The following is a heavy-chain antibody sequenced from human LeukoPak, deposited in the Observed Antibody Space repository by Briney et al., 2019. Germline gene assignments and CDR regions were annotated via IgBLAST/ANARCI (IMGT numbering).Heavy chain of an antibody. D-gene: IGHD2-15*01. CDR3: ARVSFCSGSSCYAGHDC. CDR1: GGTLTSYA. V-gene: IGHV1-69*06. Sequence: TVKVSCKASGGTLTSYAISWVRQAPGQGLEWMGRIIPIFGTANYAQKFQGSVTITADKSTSTAYMELGSLRSEDTAVYYCARVSFCSGSSCYAGHDCWGQGTLVTVSS. CDR2: IIPIFGTA. J-gene: IGHJ4*02.